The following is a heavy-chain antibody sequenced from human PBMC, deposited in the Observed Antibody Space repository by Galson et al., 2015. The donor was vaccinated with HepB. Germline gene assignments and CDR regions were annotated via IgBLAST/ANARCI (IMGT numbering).Heavy chain of an antibody. CDR2: ISGNGDST. Sequence: SLRLSCAASGFAFHSHAMSWVRQAPGKGLEWISGISGNGDSTFYAVSVKGRFTVSGDNSKNMLYLQMDSLTAEDTGLYFCAKGYGLFDSWAQGILVTVSS. CDR1: GFAFHSHA. D-gene: IGHD3-16*01. J-gene: IGHJ5*01. V-gene: IGHV3-23*01. CDR3: AKGYGLFDS.